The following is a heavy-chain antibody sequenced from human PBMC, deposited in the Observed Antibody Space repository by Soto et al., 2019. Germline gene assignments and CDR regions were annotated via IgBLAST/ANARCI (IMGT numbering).Heavy chain of an antibody. CDR2: IYYSGST. V-gene: IGHV4-39*02. Sequence: SETLSLTCTVSGGSISNSIYYWGWIRQSPGKGLEWIGSIYYSGSTYNNPSLKSRVTISVDTSKNHFSLKLSSVTAADTAVYYCATQEVGGSYVYTFDPWGQGTLVTVSS. CDR1: GGSISNSIYY. D-gene: IGHD1-26*01. CDR3: ATQEVGGSYVYTFDP. J-gene: IGHJ5*02.